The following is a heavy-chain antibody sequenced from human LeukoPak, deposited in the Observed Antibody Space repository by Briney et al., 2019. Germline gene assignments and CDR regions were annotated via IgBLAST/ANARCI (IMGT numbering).Heavy chain of an antibody. CDR3: ARDYGDPPYNWFDP. Sequence: GGSLRLSCAASGFTFSSYAMDWVRQAPGKGLEWVAVISYDGSDKYYGDSVKGRFTISRDNSKSTLYLQMNSLSDEDTAVYYCARDYGDPPYNWFDPWGQGTLVTVSS. V-gene: IGHV3-30-3*01. CDR2: ISYDGSDK. CDR1: GFTFSSYA. D-gene: IGHD4-17*01. J-gene: IGHJ5*02.